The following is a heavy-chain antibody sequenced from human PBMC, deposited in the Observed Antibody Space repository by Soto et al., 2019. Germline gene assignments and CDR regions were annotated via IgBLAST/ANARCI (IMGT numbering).Heavy chain of an antibody. CDR1: GFPFSSYA. V-gene: IGHV3-23*01. Sequence: PGGSLRLSCAASGFPFSSYAMSWVRQTPEGGLEWVAAISGGGNDRYYADFVQGRFTFSRDNSRNILYLHMNSLRADDTAMYFCARSPFMVAPDSEPFDYWGQGTLVTVSS. CDR3: ARSPFMVAPDSEPFDY. CDR2: ISGGGNDR. D-gene: IGHD3-22*01. J-gene: IGHJ4*02.